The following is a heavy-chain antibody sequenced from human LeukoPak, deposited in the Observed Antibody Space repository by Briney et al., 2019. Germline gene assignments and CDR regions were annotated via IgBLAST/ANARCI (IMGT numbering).Heavy chain of an antibody. D-gene: IGHD6-13*01. V-gene: IGHV3-23*01. CDR3: AKRRGRGIAAAGTFDY. J-gene: IGHJ4*02. CDR1: GFTFSSYA. Sequence: GGSLRLFCAASGFTFSSYAMSWVRQAPGKGLEWVSAISGSGGSTYYADSVKGRFTISRDNSKNTLYLQMNSLRAEDTAVYYCAKRRGRGIAAAGTFDYWGQGTLVTVSS. CDR2: ISGSGGST.